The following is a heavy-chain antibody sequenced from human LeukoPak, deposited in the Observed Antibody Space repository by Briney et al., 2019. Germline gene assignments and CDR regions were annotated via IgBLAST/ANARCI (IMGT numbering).Heavy chain of an antibody. J-gene: IGHJ3*01. D-gene: IGHD6-6*01. V-gene: IGHV4-39*01. CDR2: VSYSGST. CDR1: GDSISSSGSY. Sequence: SETLSLTCTVSGDSISSSGSYWGWIRQPPGKGLEWIGSVSYSGSTYYNPSLKSRVTISIDTPKNQFSLKLSSVTAADTAVYYCAREYSSSSGRRAFDVWGQGTMVTVSS. CDR3: AREYSSSSGRRAFDV.